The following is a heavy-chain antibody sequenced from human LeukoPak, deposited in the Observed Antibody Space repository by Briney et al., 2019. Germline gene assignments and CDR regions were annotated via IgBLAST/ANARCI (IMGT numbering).Heavy chain of an antibody. CDR1: GYTFTSYW. V-gene: IGHV5-51*01. CDR2: VHAGDSDT. CDR3: ARQGYCAYGRCTPEVGY. J-gene: IGHJ4*02. D-gene: IGHD2-8*01. Sequence: GESLKISCKGSGYTFTSYWIGWVRQLPGKGLEWMGIVHAGDSDTRYSPSFQGHVTFSADKSISTAYLQWSSLKASDTAIYYCARQGYCAYGRCTPEVGYWGQGTLVTVSS.